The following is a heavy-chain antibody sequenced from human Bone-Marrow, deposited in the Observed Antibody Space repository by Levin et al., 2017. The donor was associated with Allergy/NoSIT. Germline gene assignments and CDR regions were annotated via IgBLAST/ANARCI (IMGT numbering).Heavy chain of an antibody. V-gene: IGHV3-30*18. CDR3: AKAIASGGYYFDY. Sequence: GESLKISCAASGFTFKNYGMHWVRQAPGKGLEWVAIITNDGSTKYYVDSVKGRFTISRDNSKNTLYLQMNSLRTDDTAVYYCAKAIASGGYYFDYWGQGTLVTVSS. D-gene: IGHD6-13*01. J-gene: IGHJ4*02. CDR1: GFTFKNYG. CDR2: ITNDGSTK.